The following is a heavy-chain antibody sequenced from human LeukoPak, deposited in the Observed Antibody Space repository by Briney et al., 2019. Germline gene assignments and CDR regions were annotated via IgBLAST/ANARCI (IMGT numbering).Heavy chain of an antibody. Sequence: SETLSLTCAVSGDSISSSHWWSWVRQSPGKGLEWIGEIYHSGNTKYYLSLKSRVAISLDKSSNLFSLRLTSVTAADTAVYYCARVYYSSSYDYWYFDLWGRGTLVTVSS. CDR3: ARVYYSSSYDYWYFDL. V-gene: IGHV4-4*02. J-gene: IGHJ2*01. CDR1: GDSISSSHW. CDR2: IYHSGNT. D-gene: IGHD6-13*01.